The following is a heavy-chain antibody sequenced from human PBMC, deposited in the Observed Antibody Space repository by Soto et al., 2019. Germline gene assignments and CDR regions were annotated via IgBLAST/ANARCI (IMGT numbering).Heavy chain of an antibody. D-gene: IGHD3-9*01. CDR2: TYYRSKWYN. CDR1: GDRVSSNSAA. V-gene: IGHV6-1*01. CDR3: ARDAPDYDILTGPNYYYYYMDV. Sequence: SQTLSLTCAISGDRVSSNSAAWNWIRQSPSRGLEWLGRTYYRSKWYNDYAVSVKSRITINPDTSKNQFSLQLNSVTPEDTAVYYCARDAPDYDILTGPNYYYYYMDVWGKGTTVTVSS. J-gene: IGHJ6*03.